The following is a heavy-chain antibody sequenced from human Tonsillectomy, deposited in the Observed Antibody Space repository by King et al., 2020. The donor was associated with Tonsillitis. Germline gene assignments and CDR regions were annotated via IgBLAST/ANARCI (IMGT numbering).Heavy chain of an antibody. Sequence: VQLVESGGGVVQPGRSLRLSCAVSGFTFSGYGIHWVRQAPGKGLEWVAVVSHDGSNTYYVESVKGRFTISRDSSRNTVYLYMNTLRAEDTGVYYCARVGTNSQHLHWYLDFWGRGTLVTVSS. J-gene: IGHJ2*01. CDR2: VSHDGSNT. D-gene: IGHD4-23*01. V-gene: IGHV3-33*05. CDR3: ARVGTNSQHLHWYLDF. CDR1: GFTFSGYG.